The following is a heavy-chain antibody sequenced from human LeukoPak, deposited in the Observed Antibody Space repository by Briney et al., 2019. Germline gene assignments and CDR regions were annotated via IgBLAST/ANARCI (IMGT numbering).Heavy chain of an antibody. J-gene: IGHJ5*02. CDR3: AKDHSSEYHFHVGPYDWFDP. Sequence: GGSLRLSCAASGFTFSSYGMHWVRQAPGKGLEWVAVISYDGSNKYYADSVKGRFTISRDNSKNTLYLQMNSLRAEDTAVYYCAKDHSSEYHFHVGPYDWFDPWGQGTLVTVSS. CDR2: ISYDGSNK. V-gene: IGHV3-30*18. CDR1: GFTFSSYG. D-gene: IGHD2/OR15-2a*01.